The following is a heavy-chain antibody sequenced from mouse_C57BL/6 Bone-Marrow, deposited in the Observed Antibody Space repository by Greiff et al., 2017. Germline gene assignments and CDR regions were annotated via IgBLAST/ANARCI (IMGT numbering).Heavy chain of an antibody. J-gene: IGHJ2*01. CDR2: IDPSDSYT. D-gene: IGHD2-2*01. CDR1: GYTFTSYW. Sequence: QVQLQQSGAELVKPGASVKLSCKASGYTFTSYWMQWVKQRPGQGLEWIGEIDPSDSYTNYNQKFKGKATLTVDTSSSTAYMQLNSLTSEDSAVYYCAREGGWLYYFDYWGQGTTLTVSS. CDR3: AREGGWLYYFDY. V-gene: IGHV1-50*01.